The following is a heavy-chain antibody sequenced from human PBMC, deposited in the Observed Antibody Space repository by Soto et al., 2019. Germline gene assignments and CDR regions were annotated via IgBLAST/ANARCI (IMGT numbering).Heavy chain of an antibody. Sequence: ASVKVSCKASGYTFTSYDINWVRQATGQGLEWMGWMNPNSGNTGYAQKFQGRVTMTRNTSISTAYMELGSLRSEDTAVYYCATWPRYSSFWSDLYYYYYYMDVRAKRTTVTVSS. CDR3: ATWPRYSSFWSDLYYYYYYMDV. D-gene: IGHD6-19*01. J-gene: IGHJ6*03. CDR2: MNPNSGNT. V-gene: IGHV1-8*01. CDR1: GYTFTSYD.